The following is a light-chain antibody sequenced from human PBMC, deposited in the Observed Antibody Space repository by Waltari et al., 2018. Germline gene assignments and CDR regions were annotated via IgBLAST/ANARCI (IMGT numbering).Light chain of an antibody. J-gene: IGKJ1*01. Sequence: EKVMKQSPTTPSLSRGERATLSCRASQSISTNLAWYQQKPGQAPRLLIYGASTRATGIPARFSGSGSGTEFTLSISSLQSEDFAIYYCQQYNNWPRTFGQGTKVEIK. CDR1: QSISTN. CDR2: GAS. V-gene: IGKV3-15*01. CDR3: QQYNNWPRT.